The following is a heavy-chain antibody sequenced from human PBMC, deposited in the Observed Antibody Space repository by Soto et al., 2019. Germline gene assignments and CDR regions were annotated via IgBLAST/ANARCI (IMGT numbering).Heavy chain of an antibody. J-gene: IGHJ3*02. V-gene: IGHV4-31*03. Sequence: QVQLQESGPGLVKPSQTLSLTCTVYGGSIGSGGYYWSWIRQHPGKGLEWIGYIYNSGNTYYNPSLKSRRIITGDTSKNQFSLKLSSETAANTSVYYCVRVSYCGGDCFSGATNSFDIWGQGTMVNVSS. CDR3: VRVSYCGGDCFSGATNSFDI. D-gene: IGHD2-21*02. CDR1: GGSIGSGGYY. CDR2: IYNSGNT.